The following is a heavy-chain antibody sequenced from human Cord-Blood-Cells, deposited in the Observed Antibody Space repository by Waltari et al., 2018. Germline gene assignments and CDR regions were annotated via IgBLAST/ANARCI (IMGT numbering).Heavy chain of an antibody. J-gene: IGHJ4*02. V-gene: IGHV2-5*02. CDR2: IYLDDDK. D-gene: IGHD6-19*01. CDR1: GFSLSTSGVG. Sequence: QITLKESGPTLVKPTQTLTLTCTFSGFSLSTSGVGVGWIRQPPGKALEWLALIYLDDDKRYSPSLKSRLTITKDTTKTQVVLTMTNMDPVDTATYYCAHRRVGWATYYFDYWGQGTLVTVSS. CDR3: AHRRVGWATYYFDY.